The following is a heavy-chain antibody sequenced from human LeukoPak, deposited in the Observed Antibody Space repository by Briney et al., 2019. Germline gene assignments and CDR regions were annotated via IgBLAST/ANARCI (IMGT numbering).Heavy chain of an antibody. V-gene: IGHV4-61*01. D-gene: IGHD5-12*01. Sequence: SETLSLTCTVSGGSVNSGHYYWTWIRQPPGKGLEWIGNIYHSGTTNYNPSLKSRVTISVDTSKKQFSLKLSSVTAADTAVYYCARGGYRAPVYFDYWGQGTLVTVSS. CDR3: ARGGYRAPVYFDY. CDR1: GGSVNSGHYY. CDR2: IYHSGTT. J-gene: IGHJ4*02.